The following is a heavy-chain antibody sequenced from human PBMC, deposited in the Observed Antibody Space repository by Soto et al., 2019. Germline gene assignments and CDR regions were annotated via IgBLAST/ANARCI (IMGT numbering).Heavy chain of an antibody. CDR3: ARVAY. J-gene: IGHJ4*02. CDR2: IISGSSYT. Sequence: GGSLRLSCESYGFTFSRFSMNWVRQVPGKGLDWFASIISGSSYTWYADSVKGRFIISRDNAQNSLFLQMNTLRPEDTAMYYCARVAYWGPGTQVTVSS. CDR1: GFTFSRFS. V-gene: IGHV3-21*01.